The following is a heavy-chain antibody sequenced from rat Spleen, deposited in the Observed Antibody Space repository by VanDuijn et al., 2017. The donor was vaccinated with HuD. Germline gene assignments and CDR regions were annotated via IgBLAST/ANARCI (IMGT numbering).Heavy chain of an antibody. CDR3: ARRHYGYTDYFDY. Sequence: EVQLVESGGGLVQPGRSMKLSCAASGFTFSNSYMAWVRQAPTKGLEWVATISYDGSSTYYRDSVKGRFTISRDIAKSTLYLQMDSLGSEDTATYYCARRHYGYTDYFDYWGQGVMVTVSS. D-gene: IGHD1-11*01. CDR2: ISYDGSST. J-gene: IGHJ2*01. CDR1: GFTFSNSY. V-gene: IGHV5-7*01.